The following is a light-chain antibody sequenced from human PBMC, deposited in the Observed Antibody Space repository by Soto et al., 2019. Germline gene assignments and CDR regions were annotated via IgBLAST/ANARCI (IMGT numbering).Light chain of an antibody. J-gene: IGKJ1*01. Sequence: DIQMTQSPSTLSGSVGDRVTSTCRASQTISSWLAWYQQKPGKAPKLLIYKASTLKSGVPSRFSGSGSGTEFTLTISSLQPEDFATYYCQQYNSYSEAFGQGTKVELK. CDR1: QTISSW. CDR3: QQYNSYSEA. V-gene: IGKV1-5*03. CDR2: KAS.